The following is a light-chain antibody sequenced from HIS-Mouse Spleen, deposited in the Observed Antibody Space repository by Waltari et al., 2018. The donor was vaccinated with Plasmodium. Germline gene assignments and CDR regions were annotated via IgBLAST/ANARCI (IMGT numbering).Light chain of an antibody. J-gene: IGLJ2*01. CDR1: TITVGGYNS. CDR2: DVS. V-gene: IGLV2-11*01. Sequence: QSALLQPRSVSGSTGQSVTISCPGTTITVGGYNSVSWYQQHPGKAPKRMIYDVSKRPSGVPDRFSGSKSGNTASLTISGLQAEDEADYYCCSYAGSYTLVFGGGTKLTVL. CDR3: CSYAGSYTLV.